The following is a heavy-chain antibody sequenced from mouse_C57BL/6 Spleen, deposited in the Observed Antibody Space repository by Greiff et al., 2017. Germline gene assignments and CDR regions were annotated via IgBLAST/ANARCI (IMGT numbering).Heavy chain of an antibody. D-gene: IGHD1-1*01. V-gene: IGHV5-4*01. Sequence: EVKVVESGGGLVKPGGSLKLSCAASGFTFSSYAMSWVRQTPEKRLEWVATISDGGSYTYYPDNVKGRFTISRDNAKNNLYLQMSHLKSEDTAMYYCARDYGSSYDWFAYWGQGTLVTVSA. CDR1: GFTFSSYA. CDR3: ARDYGSSYDWFAY. CDR2: ISDGGSYT. J-gene: IGHJ3*01.